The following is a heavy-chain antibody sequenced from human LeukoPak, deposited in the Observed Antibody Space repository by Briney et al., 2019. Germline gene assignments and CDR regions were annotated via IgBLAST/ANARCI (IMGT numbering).Heavy chain of an antibody. J-gene: IGHJ4*02. Sequence: SETRSLTCTVSGGSISSSSYYWGWIRQPPGKGLEWIGSIYYSGSTYYNPSLKSRVTISVDTSKNQFSLKLSSVTAADTAVYYCARDKEGGPGDYWGQGTLVTVSS. CDR2: IYYSGST. V-gene: IGHV4-39*07. CDR1: GGSISSSSYY. D-gene: IGHD1-26*01. CDR3: ARDKEGGPGDY.